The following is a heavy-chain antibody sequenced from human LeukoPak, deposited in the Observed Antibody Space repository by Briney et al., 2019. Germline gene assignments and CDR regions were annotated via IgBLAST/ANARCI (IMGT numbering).Heavy chain of an antibody. Sequence: SETLSLTCAVYGGSFSGYYWSWIRQPPGKGLEWIGEINHSGSTNYNPSLKSRVTISVDTSKNQFSLKLSSVTAADTAVYYCARVREYCSSTSCPAPFDPWGEGTLVTVSS. CDR2: INHSGST. D-gene: IGHD2-2*01. J-gene: IGHJ5*02. CDR3: ARVREYCSSTSCPAPFDP. CDR1: GGSFSGYY. V-gene: IGHV4-34*01.